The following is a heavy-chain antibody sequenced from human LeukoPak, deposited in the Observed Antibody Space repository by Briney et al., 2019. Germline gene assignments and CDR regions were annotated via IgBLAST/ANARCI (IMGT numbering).Heavy chain of an antibody. CDR1: GFTFSSYA. CDR3: ARDPQWLVSSFDY. J-gene: IGHJ4*02. CDR2: ISYDGSNK. D-gene: IGHD6-19*01. Sequence: GGSLRLSCAASGFTFSSYAMHWVRQAPGKGLEWVAVISYDGSNKYYADSVKGRFTISRDNSKNTLYVQMNSLRAEDTAVYYCARDPQWLVSSFDYWGQGTLVTVSS. V-gene: IGHV3-30-3*01.